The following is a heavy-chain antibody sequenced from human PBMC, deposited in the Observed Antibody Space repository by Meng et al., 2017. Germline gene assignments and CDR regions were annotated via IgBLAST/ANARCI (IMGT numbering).Heavy chain of an antibody. CDR3: ARDPIYGDCVGVDY. CDR2: IWYDGSNK. J-gene: IGHJ4*02. V-gene: IGHV3-33*01. D-gene: IGHD4-17*01. CDR1: GFTFSSYG. Sequence: GASLKISCAASGFTFSSYGMHWVRQAPGKGLEWVAVIWYDGSNKYYADSVKGRFTISRDNFKNTLYLQMNSLRAKDTALYYCARDPIYGDCVGVDYWGQGTLVTVSS.